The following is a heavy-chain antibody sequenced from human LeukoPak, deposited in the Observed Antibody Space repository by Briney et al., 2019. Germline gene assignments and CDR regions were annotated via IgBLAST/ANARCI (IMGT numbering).Heavy chain of an antibody. V-gene: IGHV4-4*07. D-gene: IGHD3-22*01. Sequence: SETLSLTXTVSGDSMNGYYWSWIRQPAGKGLEWIGRIYISGITNSNPSLKSRVTMSVDTSKYQFSLKLKSVAAADTAVYYCARGYIYYDHSGYYVYYLDYWGQGTLVTVSS. J-gene: IGHJ4*02. CDR2: IYISGIT. CDR1: GDSMNGYY. CDR3: ARGYIYYDHSGYYVYYLDY.